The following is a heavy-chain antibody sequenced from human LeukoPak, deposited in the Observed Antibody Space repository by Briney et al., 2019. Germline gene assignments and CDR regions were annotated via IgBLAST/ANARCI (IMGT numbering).Heavy chain of an antibody. Sequence: GGSLRLSCAASGFTFSDAWMSWVRQAPGKGLEWVSSISSSSSYIYYADSVKGRFTISRDNAKNSLYLQMNSLRAEDTAVYYCARIGVSAFDIWGQGTMVTVSS. CDR1: GFTFSDAW. CDR2: ISSSSSYI. J-gene: IGHJ3*02. CDR3: ARIGVSAFDI. V-gene: IGHV3-21*01.